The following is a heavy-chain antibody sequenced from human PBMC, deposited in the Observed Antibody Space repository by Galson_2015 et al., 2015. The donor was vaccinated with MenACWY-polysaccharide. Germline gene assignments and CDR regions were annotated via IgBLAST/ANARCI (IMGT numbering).Heavy chain of an antibody. CDR1: GGSISSYY. Sequence: SETLSLTCTVSGGSISSYYWSWIRQPAGKGLEWIGRIYTSGSTNYNPSLKSRVTMSVDTSKNQFSLKLSSVTAADTAVYYCARDNPSPFGEMFDGMDVWGQGTTVTVSS. CDR3: ARDNPSPFGEMFDGMDV. J-gene: IGHJ6*02. V-gene: IGHV4-4*07. CDR2: IYTSGST. D-gene: IGHD3-10*01.